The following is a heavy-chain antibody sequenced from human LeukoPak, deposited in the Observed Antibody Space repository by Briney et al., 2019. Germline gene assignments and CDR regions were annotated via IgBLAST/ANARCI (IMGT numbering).Heavy chain of an antibody. CDR2: INPNSGDT. Sequence: ASVKVSCKASGYTFTGYYMHWVRQAPGQGLEWMGWINPNSGDTNYAQKFQGWVTMTRDTSINTAYMELSRLRSDDTAVYYCAREGDITSFGVVNGMDVWGQGTLVTVSS. V-gene: IGHV1-2*04. CDR1: GYTFTGYY. CDR3: AREGDITSFGVVNGMDV. J-gene: IGHJ6*02. D-gene: IGHD3-3*01.